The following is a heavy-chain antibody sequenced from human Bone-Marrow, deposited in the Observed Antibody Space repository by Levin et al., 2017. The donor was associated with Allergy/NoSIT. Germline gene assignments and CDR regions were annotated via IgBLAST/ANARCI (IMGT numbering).Heavy chain of an antibody. J-gene: IGHJ6*02. Sequence: GESLKISCAASGFTFSSYSMNWVRQAPGKGLEWVSSISSSSSYIYYADSVKGRFTISRDNAKNSLYLQMNSLRAEDTAVYYCARHTAMVTGYYYGMDVWGQGTTVTVSS. D-gene: IGHD5-18*01. CDR3: ARHTAMVTGYYYGMDV. V-gene: IGHV3-21*01. CDR2: ISSSSSYI. CDR1: GFTFSSYS.